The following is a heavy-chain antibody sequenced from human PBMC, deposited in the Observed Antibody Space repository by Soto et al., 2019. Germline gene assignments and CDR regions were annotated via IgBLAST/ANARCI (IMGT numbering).Heavy chain of an antibody. CDR1: GGSFGKSA. J-gene: IGHJ4*02. D-gene: IGHD3-3*01. CDR3: ATGVIWIGYFTVDS. CDR2: FIPVYRTL. V-gene: IGHV1-69*13. Sequence: SVKVSCKASGGSFGKSAINWVRETPGQGLEWLGGFIPVYRTLNYAQKFQGRVTITADESTGTAYMTLSSLASDDTAVYYCATGVIWIGYFTVDSWGQGTRVTVSS.